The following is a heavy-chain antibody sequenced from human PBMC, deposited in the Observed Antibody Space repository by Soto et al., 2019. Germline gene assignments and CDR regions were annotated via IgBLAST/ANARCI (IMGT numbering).Heavy chain of an antibody. D-gene: IGHD2-15*01. J-gene: IGHJ5*02. CDR2: IYYGGST. CDR1: GASVTSPEHY. V-gene: IGHV4-30-4*01. CDR3: TGGRYCLRGDGFQKGSNP. Sequence: PSETLSLTCSVSGASVTSPEHYWTWIRQSPGKGLEWIGYIYYGGSTVYNPSLKGRSTVSLDTSKNQFSLNLTSVTAADTAVYLCTGGRYCLRGDGFQKGSNPWGKEPLATVPP.